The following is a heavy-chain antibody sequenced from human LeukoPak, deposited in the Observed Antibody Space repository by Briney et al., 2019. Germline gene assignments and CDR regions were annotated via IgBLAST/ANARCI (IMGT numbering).Heavy chain of an antibody. J-gene: IGHJ4*02. V-gene: IGHV1-2*02. Sequence: ASVKVSCKASGYTFTGYYMHWVRQAPGQGLEWMGWINPNSGGTNYAQKFQGRVTMTRDTSISTAYMELSRLRSDDTAVYYCARVDSSGYYGNFDYWGQGTLVTVSS. CDR2: INPNSGGT. CDR3: ARVDSSGYYGNFDY. CDR1: GYTFTGYY. D-gene: IGHD3-22*01.